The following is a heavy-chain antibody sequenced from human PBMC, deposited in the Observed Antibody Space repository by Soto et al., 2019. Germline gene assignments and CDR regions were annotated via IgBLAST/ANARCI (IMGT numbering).Heavy chain of an antibody. D-gene: IGHD3-22*01. Sequence: QVQLVQSGAGVKKPGSSVKVSCKTSGGTFTSHSINWVRQAPGQGLEWMGGIIPNVGIVNYAQKFQGRVTITADKSTSTADMELSSLRSEDTAVYFCAKTYDSTLDVFDIWGQGTMVTVSS. CDR2: IIPNVGIV. CDR1: GGTFTSHS. J-gene: IGHJ3*02. CDR3: AKTYDSTLDVFDI. V-gene: IGHV1-69*02.